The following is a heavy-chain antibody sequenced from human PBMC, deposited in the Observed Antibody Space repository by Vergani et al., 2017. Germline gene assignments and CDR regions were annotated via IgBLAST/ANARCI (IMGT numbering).Heavy chain of an antibody. CDR1: GFTFSDYY. V-gene: IGHV3-11*01. Sequence: QVQLVESGGGLVKPGGSLRLSCAASGFTFSDYYMSWIRQAPGKGLEWVSYISSSGSTIYYADSVRGRFTISRDNAKKSLYLQMSSLRAEDTAVYFCVRAECTTSACYKRVFDYWGQGALVTVSS. CDR3: VRAECTTSACYKRVFDY. J-gene: IGHJ4*02. CDR2: ISSSGSTI. D-gene: IGHD1-1*01.